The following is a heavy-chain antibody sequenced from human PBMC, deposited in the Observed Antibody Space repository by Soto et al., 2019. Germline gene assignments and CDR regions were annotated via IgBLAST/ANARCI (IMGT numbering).Heavy chain of an antibody. CDR1: GGTFSSYA. D-gene: IGHD4-17*01. V-gene: IGHV1-69*13. CDR3: AATVTTLAGAFDI. Sequence: SVKVSCKASGGTFSSYAISWVRQAPGQGLEWMGGIIPIFGTANYAQKFQGRVTITADESTSTAYMELSSLKYEDTAVDYCAATVTTLAGAFDIWGQRLMVSV. CDR2: IIPIFGTA. J-gene: IGHJ3*02.